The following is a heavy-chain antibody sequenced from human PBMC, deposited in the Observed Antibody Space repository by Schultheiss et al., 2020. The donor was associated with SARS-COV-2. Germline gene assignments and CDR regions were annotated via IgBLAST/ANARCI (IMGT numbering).Heavy chain of an antibody. D-gene: IGHD6-19*01. J-gene: IGHJ5*02. CDR3: ARAVEGTWGWFDP. CDR1: GFTFSSYG. CDR2: ISYDGSNK. Sequence: GESLKISCAASGFTFSSYGMHWVRQAPGKGLEWVAVISYDGSNKYYADSVKGRFTISRDNSRDTLHLQMNSLRAEDTAVYYCARAVEGTWGWFDPWGQGTLVTVSS. V-gene: IGHV3-30*03.